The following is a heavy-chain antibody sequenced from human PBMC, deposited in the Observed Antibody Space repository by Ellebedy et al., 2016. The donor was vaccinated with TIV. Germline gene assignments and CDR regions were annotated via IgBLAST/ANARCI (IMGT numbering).Heavy chain of an antibody. CDR3: SRGWSTPDS. Sequence: GESLKISCAAPGFTFSSYSMNWVRQSPGKGLEWVSSIRSTGSDKYYAESVKGRFTISRDNAQDTLFLQMNSLRAEDTAVYFCSRGWSTPDSWGQGTLVIVSS. CDR1: GFTFSSYS. CDR2: IRSTGSDK. V-gene: IGHV3-21*06. D-gene: IGHD2-15*01. J-gene: IGHJ4*02.